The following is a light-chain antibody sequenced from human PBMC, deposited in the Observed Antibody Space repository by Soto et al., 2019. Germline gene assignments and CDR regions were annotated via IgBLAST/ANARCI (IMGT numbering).Light chain of an antibody. CDR1: QGIKNW. V-gene: IGKV1-12*01. CDR2: TGS. Sequence: DIQMTQSQSYVSASVGDRVTITCRASQGIKNWLAWYQQKPGKAPNLLIYTGSSLQSGVPSRFSGSGSGTDFTLTINSLQPEDFATYYCQQAASFPITFGQGTRLEI. CDR3: QQAASFPIT. J-gene: IGKJ5*01.